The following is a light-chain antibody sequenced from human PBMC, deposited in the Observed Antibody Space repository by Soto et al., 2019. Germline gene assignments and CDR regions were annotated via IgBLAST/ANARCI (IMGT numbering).Light chain of an antibody. CDR3: QEYKTYA. CDR1: QSIGRW. CDR2: AAS. J-gene: IGKJ2*01. V-gene: IGKV1-5*01. Sequence: GDRVTITCRASQSIGRWLAWYQQKPGKAPKLLIYAASSLQRGVPSRFSGSGSGTEFTLTVSSLQTDDSATYFCQEYKTYAFGPGTKVDI.